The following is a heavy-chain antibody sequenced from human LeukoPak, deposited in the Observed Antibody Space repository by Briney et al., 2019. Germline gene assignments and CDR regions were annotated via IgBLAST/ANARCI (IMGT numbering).Heavy chain of an antibody. D-gene: IGHD5-18*01. CDR2: IYHSGST. CDR3: ARGGSHLWQPFDS. V-gene: IGHV4-4*02. Sequence: SGTLSLTSAVSGDFITKSIWWIWVRQPPGKGLEWIGDIYHSGSTNSNPSLKSRVTSSLDKSKNQFSLKLSSVTAADTAVYYCARGGSHLWQPFDSWGQGTLVTVSS. J-gene: IGHJ4*02. CDR1: GDFITKSIW.